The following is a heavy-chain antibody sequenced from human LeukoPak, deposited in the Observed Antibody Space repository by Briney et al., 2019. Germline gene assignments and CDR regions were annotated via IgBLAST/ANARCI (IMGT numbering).Heavy chain of an antibody. V-gene: IGHV3-9*01. CDR3: AKSTLVVPAAMDYFDY. Sequence: TGRSLRLSCAASGFTFDDYAMHWVRQAPGKGLEWVSGISWNSGSIGYADSVKGRFTISRDNAKNSLYLQMNSLRAEDTALYYCAKSTLVVPAAMDYFDYWGQGTLATASS. CDR1: GFTFDDYA. CDR2: ISWNSGSI. D-gene: IGHD2-2*01. J-gene: IGHJ4*02.